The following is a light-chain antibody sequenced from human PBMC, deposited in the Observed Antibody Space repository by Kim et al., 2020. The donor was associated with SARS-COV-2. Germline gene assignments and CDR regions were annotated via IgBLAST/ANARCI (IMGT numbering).Light chain of an antibody. J-gene: IGLJ2*01. V-gene: IGLV1-40*01. CDR3: QSYDSSLSVVV. CDR2: ANN. CDR1: SSNVGAGYD. Sequence: QRVTLSCTGGSSNVGAGYDLHWYQQLPGTAPKLLISANNTRPSGVPDRFSGSRSVTSASLAITGLQAEDEADYYCQSYDSSLSVVVFGGGTQLTVL.